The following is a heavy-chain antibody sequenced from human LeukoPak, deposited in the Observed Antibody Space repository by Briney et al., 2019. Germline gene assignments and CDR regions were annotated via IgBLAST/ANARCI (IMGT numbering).Heavy chain of an antibody. D-gene: IGHD3-16*01. Sequence: GGSLRLSCADSGFTFSSYWMSWVRQAPGKGLEWVANIKQDGSEKYYVDSVKGRFTISRDNAKRSLYLQMNSLRAEDTAVYYCTRSAGNALTYDYSYFDNWGQGSLVTVSS. CDR3: TRSAGNALTYDYSYFDN. J-gene: IGHJ4*02. CDR1: GFTFSSYW. CDR2: IKQDGSEK. V-gene: IGHV3-7*01.